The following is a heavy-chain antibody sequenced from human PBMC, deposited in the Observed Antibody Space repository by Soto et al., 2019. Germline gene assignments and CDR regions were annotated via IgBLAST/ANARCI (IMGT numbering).Heavy chain of an antibody. CDR3: ARDKRDSSGWFLFDY. Sequence: ETLSLTCTVSAGSICNYYWSWIRQPPGNGLDWIGYVHYTGSTNYNPSLKSRVTISVDTSKNQFSLKLSSVTAADTAVYYCARDKRDSSGWFLFDYWGQGTLVTVSS. CDR1: AGSICNYY. V-gene: IGHV4-59*01. J-gene: IGHJ4*02. D-gene: IGHD6-19*01. CDR2: VHYTGST.